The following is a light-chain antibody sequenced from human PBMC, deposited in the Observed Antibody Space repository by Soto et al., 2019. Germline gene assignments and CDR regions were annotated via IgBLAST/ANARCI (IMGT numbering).Light chain of an antibody. CDR1: SSDVGGYNY. J-gene: IGLJ1*01. Sequence: QSALTQPASVSGSPGQSITISCTGTSSDVGGYNYVSWYQQHPGIAPKLMIYDVSNRPSGVSNRFSGSKSGNTASLTISGLRAEDEADYYCSSYTSSSTLYVFGTGTKLTVL. CDR2: DVS. CDR3: SSYTSSSTLYV. V-gene: IGLV2-14*01.